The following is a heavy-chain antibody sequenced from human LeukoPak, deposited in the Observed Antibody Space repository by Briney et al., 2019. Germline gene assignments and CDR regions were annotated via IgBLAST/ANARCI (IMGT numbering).Heavy chain of an antibody. D-gene: IGHD2-15*01. Sequence: GGSLRLSCAASGFTFSSYSMNWVRQAPGKGLEWVSSISSSSSYIYYADSVKGRFTISRDNAKNSLYLRMNSLRAEDTAVYYCARARIYCSGGSCFDYYYYGMDVWGKGTTVTVSS. V-gene: IGHV3-21*01. CDR2: ISSSSSYI. CDR1: GFTFSSYS. CDR3: ARARIYCSGGSCFDYYYYGMDV. J-gene: IGHJ6*04.